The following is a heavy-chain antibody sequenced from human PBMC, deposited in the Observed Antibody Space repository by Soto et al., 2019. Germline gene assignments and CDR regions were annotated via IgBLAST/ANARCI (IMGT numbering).Heavy chain of an antibody. J-gene: IGHJ6*02. D-gene: IGHD2-21*02. CDR1: GFTFSSYA. Sequence: GGSLRLSCAASGFTFSSYAMSWVRQAPGKGLEWVSAISGSGGSTYYADSVKGRFTISRDNSKNTLYLQMNSLRAEDTAVYYCAKACCFAYCGGDCYSRGHYYYGMDVWGQGTTVTVS. CDR2: ISGSGGST. V-gene: IGHV3-23*01. CDR3: AKACCFAYCGGDCYSRGHYYYGMDV.